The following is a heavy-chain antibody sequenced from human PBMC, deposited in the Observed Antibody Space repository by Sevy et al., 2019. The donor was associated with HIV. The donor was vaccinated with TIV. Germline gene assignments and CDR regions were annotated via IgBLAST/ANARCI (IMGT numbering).Heavy chain of an antibody. V-gene: IGHV3-48*02. CDR1: GFTFSSYS. D-gene: IGHD3-3*01. Sequence: GGSLRLSCAASGFTFSSYSMNWVRQAPGKGLEWVSYISSSSSTIYYADSVKGRFTISRDNAKNSLYLQMNSLRDEDTALYYCARDKGFLEWLFDGMDVWGQGTTVTVSS. J-gene: IGHJ6*02. CDR3: ARDKGFLEWLFDGMDV. CDR2: ISSSSSTI.